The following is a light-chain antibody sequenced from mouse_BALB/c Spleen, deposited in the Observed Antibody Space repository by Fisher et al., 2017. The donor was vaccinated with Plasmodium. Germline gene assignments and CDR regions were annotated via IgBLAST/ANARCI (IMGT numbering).Light chain of an antibody. CDR2: YAS. V-gene: IGKV5-45*01. CDR3: QQSNSWPLT. Sequence: DIVLTQSTATLSVTPGDRVSLSCRASQSISNHLHWYQQKSHESPRLLITYASQSISGIPSRFSGSGSGTDFTLSINSVETEDFGMYFCQQSNSWPLTFGAGTNLELK. J-gene: IGKJ5*01. CDR1: QSISNH.